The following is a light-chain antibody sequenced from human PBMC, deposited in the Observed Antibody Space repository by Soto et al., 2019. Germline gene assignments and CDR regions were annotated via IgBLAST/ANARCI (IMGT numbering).Light chain of an antibody. CDR2: GAS. CDR1: QSIKSNS. V-gene: IGKV3-20*01. Sequence: EIVLTQSPGTVSLSPGERATLSCRASQSIKSNSLAWYQQRPGQAPRLLIYGASSRATGIPDRFSGSGSGMDFTLTISRREPEDVAVDYCQQYGGSPRTFGQGTKVEIK. CDR3: QQYGGSPRT. J-gene: IGKJ1*01.